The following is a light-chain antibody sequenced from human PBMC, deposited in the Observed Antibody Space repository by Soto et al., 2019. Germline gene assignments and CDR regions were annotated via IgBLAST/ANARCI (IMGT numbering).Light chain of an antibody. CDR2: DVS. CDR3: SSYTSSSTPLHVV. V-gene: IGLV2-14*01. Sequence: QSALTQPASVSGSPGQSITISCTGTSSDVGGYNYVSWYQQHPGKAPKLMIYDVSNRPSGVSNGFSGSKSGNTASLTISGLQAEDEADDYCSSYTSSSTPLHVVFGGGTKLTV. CDR1: SSDVGGYNY. J-gene: IGLJ2*01.